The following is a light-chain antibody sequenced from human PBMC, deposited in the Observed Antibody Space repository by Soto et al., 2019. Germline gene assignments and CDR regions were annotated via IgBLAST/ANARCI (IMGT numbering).Light chain of an antibody. CDR3: SSYAGSSNHVL. J-gene: IGLJ2*01. Sequence: QSALTQPPSASGSPGQSVTISCTGTSSDVGGYSTVSWYQQPPGKAPKLIIYEVSKRPSGVPDRFSGSKSGNTASLTVSGLQAEDEADYYCSSYAGSSNHVLFGGGTKLTVL. V-gene: IGLV2-8*01. CDR2: EVS. CDR1: SSDVGGYST.